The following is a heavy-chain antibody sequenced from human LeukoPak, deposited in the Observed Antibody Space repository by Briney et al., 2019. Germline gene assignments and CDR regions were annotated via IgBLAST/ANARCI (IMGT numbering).Heavy chain of an antibody. Sequence: SETLSLTCTVSGGSISSYYWSWIRQPAGKGLEWIGRIYTSGSTNYNPSLKSRVTMSVDTSKNQFSLKLSSVTAADTAVYYCARGGYSGSWYQRKDYFDYWGQGTLVTASS. D-gene: IGHD6-13*01. CDR3: ARGGYSGSWYQRKDYFDY. V-gene: IGHV4-4*07. J-gene: IGHJ4*02. CDR2: IYTSGST. CDR1: GGSISSYY.